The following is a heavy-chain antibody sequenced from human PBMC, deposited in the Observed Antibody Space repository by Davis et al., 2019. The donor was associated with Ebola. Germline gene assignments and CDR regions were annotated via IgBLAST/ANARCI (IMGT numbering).Heavy chain of an antibody. D-gene: IGHD2-15*01. V-gene: IGHV3-72*01. Sequence: GESLKISCAASGFNLRDYHMDWVRQAPGKGLEWVGLIRNKVNSYSTEYAASVKGRFTISRDDSKNSLYLQLNSLKTEDTAVYYCGRDVVVRGDGSYYYGLDVWGKGTTVTVSS. CDR1: GFNLRDYH. CDR3: GRDVVVRGDGSYYYGLDV. CDR2: IRNKVNSYST. J-gene: IGHJ6*04.